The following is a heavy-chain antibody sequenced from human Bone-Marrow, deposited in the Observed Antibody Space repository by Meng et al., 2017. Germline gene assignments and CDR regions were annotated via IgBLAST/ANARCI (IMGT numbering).Heavy chain of an antibody. D-gene: IGHD3-16*01. J-gene: IGHJ5*02. CDR3: ARDLNAGGILVS. CDR2: IYYSGST. V-gene: IGHV4-30-4*01. Sequence: QVQLQQSGPGLVKPSQTLSLTCTVSGCSISSGDYYWTWIRQPPGKGLEWIGYIYYSGSTYYNPSLNSRLTISVDTSKNQFSLKLSSVTAADTAVYYCARDLNAGGILVSWGQGTLVTVSS. CDR1: GCSISSGDYY.